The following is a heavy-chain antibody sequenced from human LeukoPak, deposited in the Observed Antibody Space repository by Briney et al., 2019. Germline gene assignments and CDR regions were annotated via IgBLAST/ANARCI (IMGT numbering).Heavy chain of an antibody. CDR3: ARDGGDYGVYYYYMDV. Sequence: SVKVSCKASGGTFSSYAISWVRQAPGQGLEWMGGIIPIFGTAHYAQKFQGRVTITTDESTSTAYMELSSLRSEDTAVYYCARDGGDYGVYYYYMDVWGKGTTVTVSS. CDR1: GGTFSSYA. V-gene: IGHV1-69*05. CDR2: IIPIFGTA. D-gene: IGHD4-17*01. J-gene: IGHJ6*03.